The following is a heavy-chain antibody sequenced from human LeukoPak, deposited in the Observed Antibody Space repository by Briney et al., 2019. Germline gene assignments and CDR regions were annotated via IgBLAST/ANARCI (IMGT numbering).Heavy chain of an antibody. J-gene: IGHJ4*02. V-gene: IGHV4-61*01. CDR2: IYYSGST. CDR3: ARCDLMGASDFDY. D-gene: IGHD1-26*01. CDR1: GGSVSSGSYY. Sequence: KPWETLSLTCTVSGGSVSSGSYYWSWIRQPPGKGLEWIGYIYYSGSTNYNPSLKSRVTISVDTSKNQFSLKLSSVTAADTAVYYCARCDLMGASDFDYWGQGTLVTVSS.